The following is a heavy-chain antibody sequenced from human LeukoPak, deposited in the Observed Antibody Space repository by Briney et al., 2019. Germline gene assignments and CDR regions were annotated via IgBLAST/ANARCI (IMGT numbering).Heavy chain of an antibody. CDR1: GFTFSSYA. V-gene: IGHV3-23*01. CDR3: AKDRRDHGAYSSSNPH. J-gene: IGHJ4*02. CDR2: ISGSGGST. D-gene: IGHD6-13*01. Sequence: GGSLRLSCAASGFTFSSYAMSWVRQAPGKGLEWVSAISGSGGSTYYADSVKGRFTISRDNSKNTLYLQMNSLRAEDTAVYYCAKDRRDHGAYSSSNPHWGQGTLVTVSS.